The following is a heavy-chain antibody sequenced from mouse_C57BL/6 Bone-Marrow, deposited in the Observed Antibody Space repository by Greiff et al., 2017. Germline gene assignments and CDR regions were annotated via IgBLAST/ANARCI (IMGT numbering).Heavy chain of an antibody. CDR2: ISSGSSTI. J-gene: IGHJ3*01. CDR1: GFTFSDYG. Sequence: EVKLMESGGGLVKPGGSLKLSCAASGFTFSDYGMHWVRQAPEKGLEWVAYISSGSSTIYYADTVKGRFTISRDNAKNTLFLQMTSLRSEDTHMYYCARDGNFEGFAYWGQGTLVTVSA. CDR3: ARDGNFEGFAY. D-gene: IGHD2-1*01. V-gene: IGHV5-17*01.